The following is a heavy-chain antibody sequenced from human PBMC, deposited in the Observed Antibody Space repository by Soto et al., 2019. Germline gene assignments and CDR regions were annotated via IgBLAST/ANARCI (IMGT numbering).Heavy chain of an antibody. CDR2: TYHSGNP. V-gene: IGHV4-30-2*01. CDR3: GRGPYGDYVGYFDT. D-gene: IGHD4-17*01. J-gene: IGHJ4*02. CDR1: WGSSIGRGGC. Sequence: FLMLSVTWSVAWGSSIGRGGCCIFIRQHPGKALEWIGHTYHSGNPYYNPSLKSRVIISVDRSKNQFSLKVRSVTAADTAVYYCGRGPYGDYVGYFDTWGEGLLVTV.